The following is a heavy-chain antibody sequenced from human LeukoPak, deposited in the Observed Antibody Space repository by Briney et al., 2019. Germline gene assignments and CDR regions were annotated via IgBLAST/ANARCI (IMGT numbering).Heavy chain of an antibody. Sequence: GSLRLSCAASGFTFSSYAMSWVRQAPGKGLEWVSAISGSGGSTYYADSVKGGFTISRDNSKNTVYMQMNSLRAEDTAVYYCAKQGSQLVRWVDYWGQGTLVTVSS. D-gene: IGHD6-13*01. CDR3: AKQGSQLVRWVDY. V-gene: IGHV3-23*01. CDR1: GFTFSSYA. J-gene: IGHJ4*02. CDR2: ISGSGGST.